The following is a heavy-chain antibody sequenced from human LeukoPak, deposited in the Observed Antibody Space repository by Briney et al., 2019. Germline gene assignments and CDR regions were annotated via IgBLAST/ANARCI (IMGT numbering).Heavy chain of an antibody. CDR3: AKEGYQLLYGYYYYGMDV. D-gene: IGHD2-2*02. CDR2: IWYDGSNK. Sequence: GGSLRLSCAASGFTFSSYGMHWVRQAPGKGLEWVAVIWYDGSNKYYADSVKGRFTISRDNSKNTLYLQMNSLRAEDTAVYYCAKEGYQLLYGYYYYGMDVWGQGTTVTVSS. CDR1: GFTFSSYG. J-gene: IGHJ6*02. V-gene: IGHV3-33*06.